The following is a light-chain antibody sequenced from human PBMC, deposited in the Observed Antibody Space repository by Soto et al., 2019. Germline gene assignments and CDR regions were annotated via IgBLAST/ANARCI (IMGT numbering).Light chain of an antibody. CDR3: CSYTTSSTYV. CDR2: EVN. CDR1: SSDVGNYNR. Sequence: QSVLTQPPSVSGSPGQSVAISCTGTSSDVGNYNRVSWYQQPPGTAPKLMIYEVNNRPSGVPDRFSGSKSGNTASLTISGLQAEDEADYYCCSYTTSSTYVFGTGTKVTV. J-gene: IGLJ1*01. V-gene: IGLV2-18*02.